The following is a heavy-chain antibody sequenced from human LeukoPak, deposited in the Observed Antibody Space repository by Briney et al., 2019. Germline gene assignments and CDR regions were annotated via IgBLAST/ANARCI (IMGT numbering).Heavy chain of an antibody. CDR1: GYTFTSYD. V-gene: IGHV1-8*01. Sequence: ASVKVSCKASGYTFTSYDINWVRPATGQGLEWMGWMNPNSGNTGYAQKFQGRVTMTRNTSISTAYMELSSLRSEDTAVYYCARGLSVYGEWELLSYYYYYTDVWGKGTTVTVSS. J-gene: IGHJ6*03. CDR3: ARGLSVYGEWELLSYYYYYTDV. D-gene: IGHD1-26*01. CDR2: MNPNSGNT.